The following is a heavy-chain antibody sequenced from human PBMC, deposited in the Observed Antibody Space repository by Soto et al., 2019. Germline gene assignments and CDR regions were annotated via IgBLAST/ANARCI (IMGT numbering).Heavy chain of an antibody. V-gene: IGHV3-21*01. J-gene: IGHJ4*02. CDR1: GFMFSNYS. CDR3: ASANFDWFPVDY. Sequence: EVQLVESGGGLVKPGGSLRLSCAASGFMFSNYSMNWVRQAPGKGLEWVSSISSLSSHIFYADSVKGRFTISRDNANNSLFLQMNSLRADDTAVYYCASANFDWFPVDYWGQGTLVTVSS. D-gene: IGHD3-9*01. CDR2: ISSLSSHI.